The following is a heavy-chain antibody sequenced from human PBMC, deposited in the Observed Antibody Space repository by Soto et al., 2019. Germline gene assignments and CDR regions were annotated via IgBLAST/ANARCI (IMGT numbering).Heavy chain of an antibody. CDR2: IYYSGST. J-gene: IGHJ4*02. D-gene: IGHD3-16*01. CDR1: GGSMSSGGYY. V-gene: IGHV4-31*03. Sequence: QVQLQESGPGLVKPSQTLSLTCTVSGGSMSSGGYYWSWIRQHPGKGLEWIGYIYYSGSTYYNPSLKSRVTISVDTSKNQFSLKLSSVTAADTAVYYCARARLVKLNRGIDYWGQGTLVTVSS. CDR3: ARARLVKLNRGIDY.